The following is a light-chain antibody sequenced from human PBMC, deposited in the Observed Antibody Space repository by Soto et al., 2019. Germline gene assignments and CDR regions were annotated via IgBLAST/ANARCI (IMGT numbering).Light chain of an antibody. CDR2: VGS. CDR3: MQGLQTLT. CDR1: DGLQHVNGHNY. V-gene: IGKV2-28*01. J-gene: IGKJ5*01. Sequence: VMTQSPLSLPVIPGEPASISCKSIDGLQHVNGHNYLDWYVQKPGQSPQLLIYVGSHRSSGVPDRFSGSGSGTDFTLKISRVEAEDVGFYYCMQGLQTLTFGQGTRLDIK.